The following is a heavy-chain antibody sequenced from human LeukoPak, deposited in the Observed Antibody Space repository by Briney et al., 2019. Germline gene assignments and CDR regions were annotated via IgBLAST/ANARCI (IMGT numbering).Heavy chain of an antibody. Sequence: ASVKVSCKASGYTFTGYYMHWVRQAPGQGLEWMGWINPNSGGTNYAQKFQGRVTMTRDTSISTAYMELSRLRSDDTAVYYCARASGSRSGGYYFDYWGQGTLVTVSS. CDR1: GYTFTGYY. CDR2: INPNSGGT. J-gene: IGHJ4*02. CDR3: ARASGSRSGGYYFDY. D-gene: IGHD2-15*01. V-gene: IGHV1-2*02.